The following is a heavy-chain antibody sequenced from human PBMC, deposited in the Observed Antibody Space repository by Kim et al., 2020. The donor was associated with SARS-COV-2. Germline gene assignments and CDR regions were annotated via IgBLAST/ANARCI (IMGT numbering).Heavy chain of an antibody. D-gene: IGHD2-15*01. CDR1: GFTFSGLC. V-gene: IGHV3-23*01. CDR3: AKRLGTVAETSQFNFDS. Sequence: GGSLRLSGAASGFTFSGLCMGWLSQAPGQGREWVAAMCDSDDATNYADSVNGRFTIYSDYSTKRLLMQMNSLRADATAVYYCAKRLGTVAETSQFNFDSGGQGILYTVSS. CDR2: MCDSDDAT. J-gene: IGHJ4*02.